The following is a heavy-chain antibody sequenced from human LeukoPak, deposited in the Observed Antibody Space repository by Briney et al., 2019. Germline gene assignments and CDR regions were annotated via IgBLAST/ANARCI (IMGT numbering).Heavy chain of an antibody. CDR3: ARSLKGWYSYYFDY. CDR2: IYYSGST. D-gene: IGHD6-19*01. J-gene: IGHJ4*02. Sequence: PSETLSLTCTVPGGSISSGDYYWSWIRQPPGKGLEWIGYIYYSGSTYYNPSLKSRVTISVDTSKNQFSLKLSSVTAADTAVYYCARSLKGWYSYYFDYWGQGTLVTVSS. CDR1: GGSISSGDYY. V-gene: IGHV4-30-4*01.